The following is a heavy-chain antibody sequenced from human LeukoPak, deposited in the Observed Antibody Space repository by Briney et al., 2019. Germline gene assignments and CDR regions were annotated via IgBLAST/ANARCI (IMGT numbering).Heavy chain of an antibody. CDR3: ARFVVRYYYYGMDV. Sequence: PSETLSLTCTVSGGSLSSSSYYWGWVRQPPGRGMEWLGSIYYSGSTYYNPSLKSRVTISVDTSKNQFSLKLSSVTAADTAVYYCARFVVRYYYYGMDVWGQGTTVTVSS. D-gene: IGHD3-10*01. J-gene: IGHJ6*02. V-gene: IGHV4-39*07. CDR1: GGSLSSSSYY. CDR2: IYYSGST.